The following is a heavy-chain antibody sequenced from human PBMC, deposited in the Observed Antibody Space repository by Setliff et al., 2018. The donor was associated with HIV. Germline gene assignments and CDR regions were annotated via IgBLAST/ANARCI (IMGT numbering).Heavy chain of an antibody. CDR2: ISPYNDIT. Sequence: ASVKVSCKASGYSFTSHGLHWVRQAPGQGLEWVGWISPYNDITNYAQSLQGRVTIITDTSTSTAYMELRSLTSDDTAVYFCARGMGYVGYDWGLPWAPFDSWGQGTLVTVSS. V-gene: IGHV1-18*01. J-gene: IGHJ4*02. CDR3: ARGMGYVGYDWGLPWAPFDS. CDR1: GYSFTSHG. D-gene: IGHD5-12*01.